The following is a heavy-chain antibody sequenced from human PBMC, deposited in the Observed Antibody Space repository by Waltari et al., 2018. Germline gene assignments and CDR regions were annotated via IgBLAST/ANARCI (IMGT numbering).Heavy chain of an antibody. Sequence: EVQLVDSGGGLVQPGGSLRLSCPASGFTFRGSSMSWVRQAPGKGLEWVSYISSSSSTIYYVDSVKGRFTISRDNADNSLYLQMNSLRAEDTAVYYCARGRNNGRSGYDIWGQGTMVTVSS. CDR1: GFTFRGSS. CDR2: ISSSSSTI. CDR3: ARGRNNGRSGYDI. D-gene: IGHD3-22*01. J-gene: IGHJ3*02. V-gene: IGHV3-48*01.